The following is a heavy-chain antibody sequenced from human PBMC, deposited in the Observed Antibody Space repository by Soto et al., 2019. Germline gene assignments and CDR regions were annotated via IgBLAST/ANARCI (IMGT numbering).Heavy chain of an antibody. Sequence: GGSLRLSCAASGFTFSSFSMHWVREAPGKGLEYVSAIGRTGGDTYYANSVKGRFTISRDNSRNTVYLQMGSLRPEDTAVYHCARVGGSGALDCWGQGTLVTVSS. CDR1: GFTFSSFS. CDR2: IGRTGGDT. V-gene: IGHV3-64*01. CDR3: ARVGGSGALDC. J-gene: IGHJ4*02.